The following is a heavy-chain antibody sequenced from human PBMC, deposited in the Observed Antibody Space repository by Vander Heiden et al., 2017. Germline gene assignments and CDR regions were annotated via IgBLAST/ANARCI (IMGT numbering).Heavy chain of an antibody. CDR2: ISGSGGST. V-gene: IGHV3-23*01. D-gene: IGHD3-9*01. J-gene: IGHJ4*02. CDR1: GFTFSNYA. CDR3: AKGDILTGYYYYYFDY. Sequence: EVQLLESGGGLVQPGGSLRLSCAASGFTFSNYAMSWVRQAPGKGLEWVSLISGSGGSTNYADSVKGRFTISRDNSKNTLYLKMNSMRAEETAVYYCAKGDILTGYYYYYFDYWGQGTLVTVSS.